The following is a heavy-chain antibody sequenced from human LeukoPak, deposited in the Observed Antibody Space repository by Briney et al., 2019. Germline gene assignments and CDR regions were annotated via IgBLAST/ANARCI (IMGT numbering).Heavy chain of an antibody. V-gene: IGHV4-59*01. CDR1: GGSISNYY. CDR3: ARFEWLSPFDY. J-gene: IGHJ4*02. Sequence: SETLSLTCTVSGGSISNYYWNWIRQPPGKGLEWIGYIYYSGTTNYNPSLKSRVSMSVDTSKNQFSLKLSSVTAADTAVYYCARFEWLSPFDYWGQGTLVTVSS. CDR2: IYYSGTT. D-gene: IGHD3-3*01.